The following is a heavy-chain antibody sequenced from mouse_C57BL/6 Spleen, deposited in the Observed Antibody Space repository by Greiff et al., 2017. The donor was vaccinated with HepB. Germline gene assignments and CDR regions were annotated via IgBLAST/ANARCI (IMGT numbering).Heavy chain of an antibody. CDR1: GFTFSDYG. V-gene: IGHV5-17*01. Sequence: DVQLVESGGGLVKPGGSLKLSCAASGFTFSDYGMHWVRQAPEKGLEWVAYISSGSSTIYYADTVKGRFTISRDNAKNTLFLQMTSLRSEDTAMYYCARFRLSYAMDYWGQGTSVTVSS. CDR2: ISSGSSTI. J-gene: IGHJ4*01. D-gene: IGHD2-4*01. CDR3: ARFRLSYAMDY.